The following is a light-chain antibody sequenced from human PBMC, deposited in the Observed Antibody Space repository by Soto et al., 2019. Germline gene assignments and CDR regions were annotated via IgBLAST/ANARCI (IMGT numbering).Light chain of an antibody. CDR3: QQYNGYPVT. J-gene: IGKJ4*01. V-gene: IGKV1-5*03. Sequence: DTQMTQSPSTLSASLGDGVTITCRASQNINTYLAWYQQKPGTAPKPLIYKASNLESGVPSRFSGSGSGTEFTLTISSLQPDDFAPYYCQQYNGYPVTFGGGTKVEIK. CDR2: KAS. CDR1: QNINTY.